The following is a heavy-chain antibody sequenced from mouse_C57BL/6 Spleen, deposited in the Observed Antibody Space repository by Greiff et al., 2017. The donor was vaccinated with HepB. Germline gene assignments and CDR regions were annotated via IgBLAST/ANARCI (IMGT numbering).Heavy chain of an antibody. CDR2: IYPRDGST. CDR3: ARNYGNYVGYFDY. D-gene: IGHD2-1*01. Sequence: VKLVESGPELVKPGASVKLSCKASGYTFTSYDINWVKQRPGQGLEWIGWIYPRDGSTKYNEKFKGKATLTVDTSSSTAYMELHSLTSEDSAVYFCARNYGNYVGYFDYWGQGTTLTVSS. V-gene: IGHV1-85*01. CDR1: GYTFTSYD. J-gene: IGHJ2*01.